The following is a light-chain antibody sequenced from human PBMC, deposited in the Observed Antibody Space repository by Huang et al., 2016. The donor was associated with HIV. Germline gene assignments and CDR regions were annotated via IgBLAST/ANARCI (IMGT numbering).Light chain of an antibody. CDR2: AAS. CDR3: QQSYSTPPWT. Sequence: DIQMTQSPSSLSASVGDRVTITCRASQSISRYLQWYQQKPGKAPNLLIYAASSLQSGVPSKFSGSGSGTDFTLTISSLQPEDFATYYGQQSYSTPPWTFGQGTKVEIK. J-gene: IGKJ1*01. CDR1: QSISRY. V-gene: IGKV1-39*01.